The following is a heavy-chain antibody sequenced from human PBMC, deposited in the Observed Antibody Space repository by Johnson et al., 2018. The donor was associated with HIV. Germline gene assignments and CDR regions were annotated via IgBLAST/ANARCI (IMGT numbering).Heavy chain of an antibody. CDR2: ISYDGSNK. CDR1: GFTFSSYA. J-gene: IGHJ3*02. CDR3: AKDRGDPMVQGVMYAFDI. V-gene: IGHV3-30-3*01. Sequence: VQLVESGGGVVQPGRSLRLSCAASGFTFSSYAMHWVRQAPGKGLEWVAVISYDGSNKYYADSVKGRFTISRDNSKNTLYLQMNSLRAEDTAVYYCAKDRGDPMVQGVMYAFDIWGQGTVVTVSS. D-gene: IGHD3-10*01.